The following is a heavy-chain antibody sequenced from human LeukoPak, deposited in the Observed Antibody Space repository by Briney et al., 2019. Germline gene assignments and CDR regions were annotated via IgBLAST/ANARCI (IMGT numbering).Heavy chain of an antibody. D-gene: IGHD2-2*01. V-gene: IGHV3-21*01. CDR2: ISSSSSYI. CDR1: GFTFSSYA. J-gene: IGHJ4*02. CDR3: ARGALVVPAASLNY. Sequence: GGSLRLSCAASGFTFSSYAMSWVRQAPGKGLYWVSSISSSSSYIYYADSVKGRFTISRDNAKNSLYLQMNSLRAEDTAVYYCARGALVVPAASLNYWGQGTLVTVSS.